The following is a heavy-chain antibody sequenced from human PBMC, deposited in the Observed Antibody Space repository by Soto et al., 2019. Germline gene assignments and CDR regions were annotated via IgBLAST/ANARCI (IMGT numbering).Heavy chain of an antibody. CDR3: AKNGASSKTWYMWYYALDV. CDR2: ISSSGGNT. D-gene: IGHD6-13*01. Sequence: GGSLRLSCAASGFTFSYHAMTWVRQAPGKGLEWVSGISSSGGNTYYADSVKGRFTITRDNSKNTLSLQMDSLRAEDTAVYYCAKNGASSKTWYMWYYALDVWGQGTTVTVSS. J-gene: IGHJ6*02. CDR1: GFTFSYHA. V-gene: IGHV3-23*01.